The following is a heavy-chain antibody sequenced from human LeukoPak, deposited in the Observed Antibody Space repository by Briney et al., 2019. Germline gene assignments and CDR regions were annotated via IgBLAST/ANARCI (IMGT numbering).Heavy chain of an antibody. Sequence: GGSLRLSCAASGFTFCSYWLHWVRPTQGQGLVWGSLINYKGSSIRNLGPVKGRFTIDRDSAKNTLYLQMNSLRVDDTAVYYCARESQWLSNDASWFDPWGQGILVTVSS. D-gene: IGHD3-22*01. CDR3: ARESQWLSNDASWFDP. V-gene: IGHV3-74*01. J-gene: IGHJ5*02. CDR2: INYKGSSI. CDR1: GFTFCSYW.